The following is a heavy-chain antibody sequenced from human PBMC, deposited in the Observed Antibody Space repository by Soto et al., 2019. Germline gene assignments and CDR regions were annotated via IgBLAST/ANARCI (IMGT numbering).Heavy chain of an antibody. CDR1: EFTFDKYY. V-gene: IGHV3-7*01. D-gene: IGHD1-20*01. CDR2: IKPDGSEQ. CDR3: ARGNWNYYYGFDV. J-gene: IGHJ6*02. Sequence: GSLRLSCAASEFTFDKYYMTWVRQAPGKGPEWVANIKPDGSEQYYVDSVKGRFTISRDSANNSLYLQMNSLRAEDTAVYFCARGNWNYYYGFDVWGQGTTVT.